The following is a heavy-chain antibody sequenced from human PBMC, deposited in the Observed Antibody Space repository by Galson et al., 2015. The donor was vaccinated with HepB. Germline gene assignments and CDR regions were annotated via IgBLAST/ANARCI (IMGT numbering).Heavy chain of an antibody. J-gene: IGHJ4*02. CDR2: IKTDGSKK. Sequence: LRLSCAASGFSFSNSWMGWVRQAPGKGPEWVANIKTDGSKKYYVDSVKGRFTVSRDNAKNLLFLQMNTLRAEDTAVYYCARHGVWDFDHWGQGTLVTVSS. V-gene: IGHV3-7*03. CDR1: GFSFSNSW. D-gene: IGHD3-16*01. CDR3: ARHGVWDFDH.